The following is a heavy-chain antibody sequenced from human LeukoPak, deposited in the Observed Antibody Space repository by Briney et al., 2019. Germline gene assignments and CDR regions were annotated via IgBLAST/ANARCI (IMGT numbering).Heavy chain of an antibody. D-gene: IGHD3-3*01. V-gene: IGHV1-69*04. J-gene: IGHJ4*02. CDR2: IIPILGTA. CDR1: VGTFSSYA. Sequence: SVKVSCETSVGTFSSYAISWVRHAPGQGLERMGRIIPILGTANYEQKYQSRVTITDDKTTSTAYMELSSLRSEDTAVYYCAREAYDFPYYFDYWGQGTLVTVSS. CDR3: AREAYDFPYYFDY.